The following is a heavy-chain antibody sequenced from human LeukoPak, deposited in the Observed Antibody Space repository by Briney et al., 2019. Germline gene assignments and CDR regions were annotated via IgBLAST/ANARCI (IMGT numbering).Heavy chain of an antibody. CDR2: IKNDGSDK. CDR3: VNLGYSD. V-gene: IGHV3-7*01. Sequence: GGSLRLSCEASGFSFSAAWMTWVRQAPGKGLEWMATIKNDGSDKYYVGSVKGRFTLSRDNAKNSVYLQMNSLRVEDTAVYYCVNLGYSDGGQGTLVTVSS. D-gene: IGHD5-12*01. CDR1: GFSFSAAW. J-gene: IGHJ4*02.